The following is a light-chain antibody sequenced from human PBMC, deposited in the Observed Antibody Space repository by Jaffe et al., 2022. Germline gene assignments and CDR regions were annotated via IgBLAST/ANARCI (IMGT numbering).Light chain of an antibody. CDR3: QVWDSSSDHWGV. CDR1: NIGSKS. CDR2: YDS. J-gene: IGLJ3*02. Sequence: SYVLTQPPSVSVAPGKTARITCGGNNIGSKSVHWYQQKPGQAPVLVIYYDSDRPSGIPERFSGSNSGNTATLTISRVEAGDEADYYCQVWDSSSDHWGVFGGGTKLTVL. V-gene: IGLV3-21*04.